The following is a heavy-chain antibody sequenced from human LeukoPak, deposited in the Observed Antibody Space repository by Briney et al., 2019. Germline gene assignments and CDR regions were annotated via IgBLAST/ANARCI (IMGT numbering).Heavy chain of an antibody. V-gene: IGHV4-59*01. Sequence: SETLSLTCTVSGGSISSYYWSWIRQPPGKGLEWIGYIYYSGSTNYNPSLKSRVTISVDTSKNQFSLKLSSVTAADTAVYYCASLIAAAPYYYFDYWGQGTLVTVSS. CDR3: ASLIAAAPYYYFDY. D-gene: IGHD6-13*01. CDR1: GGSISSYY. CDR2: IYYSGST. J-gene: IGHJ4*02.